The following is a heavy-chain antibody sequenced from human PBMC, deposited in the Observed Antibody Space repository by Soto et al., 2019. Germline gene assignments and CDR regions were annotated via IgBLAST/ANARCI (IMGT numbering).Heavy chain of an antibody. CDR2: IHTDAST. Sequence: EVQLVESGGGLVQPGGSLRLSCAVSGFTVSNKYMTWLRQAPGKGLEWVSVIHTDASTYYADSVKGRFTISRHNSXXXXXXXXXXXXXXXXXVYYCATHDYLYDWGQGTLVTVSS. D-gene: IGHD3-10*01. CDR3: ATHDYLYD. CDR1: GFTVSNKY. J-gene: IGHJ4*02. V-gene: IGHV3-53*04.